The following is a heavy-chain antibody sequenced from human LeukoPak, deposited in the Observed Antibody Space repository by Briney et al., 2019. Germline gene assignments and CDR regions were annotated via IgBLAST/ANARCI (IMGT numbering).Heavy chain of an antibody. V-gene: IGHV1-18*01. D-gene: IGHD2-15*01. Sequence: ASVKVSFKASGYTFTIYGISWVRQAPGQGLEWMGWISAYNGNTNYAQKLQGRVTMTTDTSTSTAYMELRSLRSDDTAVYYCARGLAVAATSWFDPWGQGTLVTVSS. J-gene: IGHJ5*02. CDR2: ISAYNGNT. CDR1: GYTFTIYG. CDR3: ARGLAVAATSWFDP.